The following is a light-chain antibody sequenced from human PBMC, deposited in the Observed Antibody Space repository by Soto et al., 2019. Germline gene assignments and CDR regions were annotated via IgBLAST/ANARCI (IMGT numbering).Light chain of an antibody. V-gene: IGKV1-5*03. CDR2: KAS. CDR1: QSISSW. CDR3: QHYNSYSEA. Sequence: DIQLPPTHSTLSASVGDRVTINGRASQSISSWLAWYQQKPGKAPKLLIYKASTLKSGVPSRFSGSGSGTEFTLTISSLQPDDFATYYCQHYNSYSEACGQGTKGDIK. J-gene: IGKJ1*01.